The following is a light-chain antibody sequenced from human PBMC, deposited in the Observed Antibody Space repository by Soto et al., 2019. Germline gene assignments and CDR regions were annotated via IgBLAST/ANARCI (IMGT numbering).Light chain of an antibody. V-gene: IGKV1-27*01. CDR3: QLYTNWPPT. CDR2: AAS. J-gene: IGKJ4*01. CDR1: QGMNNY. Sequence: CPFSQAPPAPEGPTIAFVASQGMNNYLAWYQQKPGKAPRLLLYAASTLQSGVPSRFSGSGSVTDITLTINRLQSEDFAIYYCQLYTNWPPTFGGGTKVDIK.